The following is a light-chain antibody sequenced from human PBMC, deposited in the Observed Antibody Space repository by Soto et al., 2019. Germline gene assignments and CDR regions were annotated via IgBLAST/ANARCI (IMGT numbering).Light chain of an antibody. V-gene: IGKV3-11*01. CDR1: QSVSIY. CDR2: DAS. J-gene: IGKJ4*01. CDR3: QQRSNWPPVT. Sequence: EIVLTQSPATLSLSPGERATLSCRASQSVSIYLAWYQQKPGQAPRLLIYDASNRATGIPARFSGSGSGTDFTLTISSLEPEDFEIYYCQQRSNWPPVTFGGGTKVEIK.